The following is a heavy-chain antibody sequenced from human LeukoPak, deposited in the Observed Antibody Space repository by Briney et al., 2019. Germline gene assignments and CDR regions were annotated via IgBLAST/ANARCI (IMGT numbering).Heavy chain of an antibody. CDR2: ISGYNGNT. D-gene: IGHD1-26*01. J-gene: IGHJ3*01. CDR1: GYTFTSYG. V-gene: IGHV1-18*01. CDR3: ARDRIVGAEDDAFHF. Sequence: ASVKVSCKASGYTFTSYGISWARQAPGQGLEWMGWISGYNGNTNYAQKVQGRVTMTADTSTSTAFMELRSLRSDDTAVYYCARDRIVGAEDDAFHFWGQGTMVTVSS.